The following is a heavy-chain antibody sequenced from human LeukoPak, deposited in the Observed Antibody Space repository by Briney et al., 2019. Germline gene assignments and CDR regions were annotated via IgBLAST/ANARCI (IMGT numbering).Heavy chain of an antibody. CDR1: GGSFSGYY. V-gene: IGHV4-34*01. CDR3: ARGTGTSDY. CDR2: INHSGST. J-gene: IGHJ4*02. D-gene: IGHD1-1*01. Sequence: SETLSLTCAVYGGSFSGYYWSWIRQPPGKGLEWIGEINHSGSTNYNPSLKSRVTISVDTSKNQFTLKLSSVTAADTAVYYCARGTGTSDYWGQGTLVTVSS.